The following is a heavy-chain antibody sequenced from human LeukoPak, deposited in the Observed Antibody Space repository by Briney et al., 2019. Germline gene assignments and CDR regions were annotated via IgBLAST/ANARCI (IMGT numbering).Heavy chain of an antibody. D-gene: IGHD5-18*01. Sequence: GGSLRLSCTASGLTLGGHDMHWVRQTTGEGLEWVAAVSSGHHAFFAGSVQGRLTDYREDAKNSLYLQMNSLRAGDTAVYYCVREARGYHYTYFDYWGQGSLVTVSS. V-gene: IGHV3-13*01. CDR3: VREARGYHYTYFDY. CDR2: VSSGHHA. CDR1: GLTLGGHD. J-gene: IGHJ4*02.